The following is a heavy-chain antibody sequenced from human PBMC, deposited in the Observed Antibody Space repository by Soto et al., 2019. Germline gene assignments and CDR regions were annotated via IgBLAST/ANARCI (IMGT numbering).Heavy chain of an antibody. J-gene: IGHJ3*02. CDR2: ISGTGDST. CDR1: GFTFNNYA. Sequence: PGGSLRLSCAASGFTFNNYAMNWVRQAPGKGLEWVSGISGTGDSTYYADSVKGRFTISRDNSKNTLFLQMNSLRAEDTAVYYCAKDVFYAWNRPDAFDIWGQGTMVTVSS. CDR3: AKDVFYAWNRPDAFDI. D-gene: IGHD1-1*01. V-gene: IGHV3-23*01.